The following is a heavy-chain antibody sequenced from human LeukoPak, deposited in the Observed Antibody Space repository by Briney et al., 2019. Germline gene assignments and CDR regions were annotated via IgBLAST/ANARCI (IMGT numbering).Heavy chain of an antibody. CDR1: GGSISSSSYY. Sequence: PSETLSLTCTVSGGSISSSSYYWGWIRQPPGKGLEWIGSIYYSGSTYYNPSLKSRVTISVDTSKNQFSLKLSSVTAADTAVYYCARAYPLPKPDYWGQGTLATVSS. J-gene: IGHJ4*02. V-gene: IGHV4-39*07. CDR2: IYYSGST. CDR3: ARAYPLPKPDY.